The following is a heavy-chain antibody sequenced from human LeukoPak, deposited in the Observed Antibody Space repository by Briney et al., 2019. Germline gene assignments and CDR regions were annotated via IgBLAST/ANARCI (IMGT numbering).Heavy chain of an antibody. V-gene: IGHV4-34*01. CDR2: INHSGST. J-gene: IGHJ4*02. CDR3: ARDVVAAAGTWDY. CDR1: GGSFSGYY. Sequence: SETLSLTCAVYGGSFSGYYWSWIRQPPGKGLEWIGEINHSGSTNYNPSLKSRVTMSVDTSKNQFSLRLSSVTAADTAMYHCARDVVAAAGTWDYWGQGTLVTVSS. D-gene: IGHD6-13*01.